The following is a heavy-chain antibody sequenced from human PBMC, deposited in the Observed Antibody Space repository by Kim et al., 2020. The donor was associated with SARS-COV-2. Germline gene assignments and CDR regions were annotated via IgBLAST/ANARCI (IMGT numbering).Heavy chain of an antibody. Sequence: GGSLRLSCAASGFTFSSYAMHWVRQAPGKGLEWVAVISYDGSNKYYADSVKGRFTISRDNSKNTLYLQMNSLRAEDTAVYYCARVGIGAFDIWGQGTMVTVSS. CDR2: ISYDGSNK. D-gene: IGHD2-21*01. CDR1: GFTFSSYA. J-gene: IGHJ3*02. V-gene: IGHV3-30*04. CDR3: ARVGIGAFDI.